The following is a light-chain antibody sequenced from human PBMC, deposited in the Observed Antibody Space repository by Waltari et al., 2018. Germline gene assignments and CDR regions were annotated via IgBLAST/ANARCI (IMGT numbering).Light chain of an antibody. CDR3: QSADSSGTYVV. CDR1: ALPKQY. V-gene: IGLV3-25*03. Sequence: SYELTQPPSVSVSPGQTATNTCSGDALPKQYAYWYQQKPGQAPLLLIYQDTNRPSKIPDRFSGSSSGTTVTLTISGVQAEDEADYYCQSADSSGTYVVFGGGTKLTVL. CDR2: QDT. J-gene: IGLJ2*01.